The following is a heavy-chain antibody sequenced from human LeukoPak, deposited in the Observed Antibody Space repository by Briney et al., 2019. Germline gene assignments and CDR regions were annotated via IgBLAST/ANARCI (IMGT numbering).Heavy chain of an antibody. CDR3: AREGAVLLWFGELVDYFDY. Sequence: SETLSLTCTVSGGSISSYYWSWIRQPAGKGLEWIGRIYPSGSTNYNPSLKSRVTMSVDTSKNQFSLKLSSVTAADTAVYYCAREGAVLLWFGELVDYFDYWGQGTLVTVSS. CDR1: GGSISSYY. J-gene: IGHJ4*02. CDR2: IYPSGST. V-gene: IGHV4-4*07. D-gene: IGHD3-10*01.